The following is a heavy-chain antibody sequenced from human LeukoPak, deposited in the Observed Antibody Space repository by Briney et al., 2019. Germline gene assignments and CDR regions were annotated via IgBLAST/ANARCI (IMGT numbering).Heavy chain of an antibody. D-gene: IGHD3-22*01. J-gene: IGHJ4*02. V-gene: IGHV1-69*13. CDR1: GGTSSSYA. CDR3: AREAHYYDSSGSFDY. Sequence: SVNVSCKASGGTSSSYAISWVRQAPGQGLEWMGGIIPIFGTANYAQKFQGRVTITADESTSTAYMELSSLRSEDTAVYYCAREAHYYDSSGSFDYWGQGTLVTVSS. CDR2: IIPIFGTA.